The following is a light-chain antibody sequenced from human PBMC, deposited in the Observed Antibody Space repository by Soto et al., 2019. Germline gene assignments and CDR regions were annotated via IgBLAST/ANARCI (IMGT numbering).Light chain of an antibody. V-gene: IGLV1-40*01. Sequence: QSLLTQPPSLSGAPGQRVTISCTGNASNIGAGYEVHWYQQPPGKAPKLLISGHNIRPSGVPDRFFGSKSGTSASLAINGLKAEDEADYYCQSYDISLSGSGVFGGGTKVTVL. CDR3: QSYDISLSGSGV. CDR2: GHN. CDR1: ASNIGAGYE. J-gene: IGLJ3*02.